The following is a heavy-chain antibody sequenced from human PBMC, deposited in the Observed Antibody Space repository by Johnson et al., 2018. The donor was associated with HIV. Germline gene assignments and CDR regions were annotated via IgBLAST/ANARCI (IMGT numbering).Heavy chain of an antibody. D-gene: IGHD3-10*01. J-gene: IGHJ3*02. CDR1: GFTFSDHY. CDR2: IKSDGST. V-gene: IGHV3-74*02. CDR3: ATGGGPAYEM. Sequence: VQLVESGGGLVQPGGSLRLSCAASGFTFSDHYMDWVRQAPGKGLVWVSRIKSDGSTTYADSVKGRFTISRDNAKNTVYLQMNSLRAEDTAVYYCATGGGPAYEMWGQGTMVTVSS.